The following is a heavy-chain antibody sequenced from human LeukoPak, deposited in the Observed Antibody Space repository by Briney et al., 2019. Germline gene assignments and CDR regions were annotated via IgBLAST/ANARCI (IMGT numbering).Heavy chain of an antibody. CDR3: ARVISAAGLWYFDL. V-gene: IGHV1-18*01. CDR1: NYTFSSYG. CDR2: INAFNGNA. D-gene: IGHD6-13*01. J-gene: IGHJ2*01. Sequence: AASVKVSCKASNYTFSSYGVSWVRQAPGQGLEWMGWINAFNGNAHYAQKLLDRLTMTTDTSTSTAYMDLRSLRTDDTAVYYCARVISAAGLWYFDLWGRGSLVTVSS.